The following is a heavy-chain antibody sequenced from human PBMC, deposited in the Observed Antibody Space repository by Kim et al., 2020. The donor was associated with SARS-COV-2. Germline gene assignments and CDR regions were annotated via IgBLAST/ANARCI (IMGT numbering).Heavy chain of an antibody. D-gene: IGHD3-16*02. J-gene: IGHJ6*02. Sequence: LKSRVTISVDTSKNQFSLKLSSVTAADTAVYYCARLSLSAWGSYRYGMDVWGQGTTVTVSS. CDR3: ARLSLSAWGSYRYGMDV. V-gene: IGHV4-59*08.